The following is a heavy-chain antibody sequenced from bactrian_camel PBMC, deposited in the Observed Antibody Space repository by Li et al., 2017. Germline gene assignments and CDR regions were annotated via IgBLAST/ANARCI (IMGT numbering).Heavy chain of an antibody. CDR3: AARLMPQPWGDCQGPY. CDR1: GYTFGSYG. CDR2: IHRNGVST. Sequence: VQLVESGGGLVQAGRSLRLSCATSGYTFGSYGMTWVRQAPGKGLEWIASIHRNGVSTFYADSVKGRFTISQDMSKKKAYLQMNSLKYDESAVYYCAARLMPQPWGDCQGPYWGRGTQVTVS. J-gene: IGHJ4*01. D-gene: IGHD3*01. V-gene: IGHV3S40*01.